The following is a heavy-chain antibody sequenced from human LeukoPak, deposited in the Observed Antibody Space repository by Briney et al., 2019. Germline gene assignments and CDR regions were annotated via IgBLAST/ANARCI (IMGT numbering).Heavy chain of an antibody. D-gene: IGHD2-2*02. CDR2: IYYSGST. CDR1: GGSISSGGYY. J-gene: IGHJ4*02. V-gene: IGHV4-31*11. CDR3: ARGNIVVVPAAILDDGFDY. Sequence: PSQTLSLTCAVSGGSISSGGYYWSWIRQHPGKGLEWIGYIYYSGSTYYNPSLKSRVTISVDTSKNQFSLKLSSVTAADTAVYYCARGNIVVVPAAILDDGFDYWGQGTLVTVSS.